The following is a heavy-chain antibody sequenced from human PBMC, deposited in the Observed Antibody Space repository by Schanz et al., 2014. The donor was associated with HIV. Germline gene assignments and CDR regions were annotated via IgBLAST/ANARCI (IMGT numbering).Heavy chain of an antibody. CDR1: GFAFSSSW. Sequence: EVQLVESGGGLVQPGKSLRLSCAASGFAFSSSWMHWVRQPPGKGLEWVAHINQDKSDKRYLYSVRGRFTVSRDNSKNTLYLQMNSLRTEDTALYYCAKGASPYHDSSGFYPDYWSQGTLVTVSS. D-gene: IGHD3-22*01. J-gene: IGHJ4*02. CDR3: AKGASPYHDSSGFYPDY. V-gene: IGHV3-7*03. CDR2: INQDKSDK.